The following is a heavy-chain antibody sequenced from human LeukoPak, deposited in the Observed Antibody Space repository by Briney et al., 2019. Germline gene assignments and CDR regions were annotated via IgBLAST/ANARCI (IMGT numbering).Heavy chain of an antibody. CDR1: GGSFSGYY. V-gene: IGHV4-34*01. Sequence: SETLSLTCAVYGGSFSGYYWSWIRQPPGKGLEWIGEINHSGSTNYNPSLKSRVTISVDTSKNQFSLKLSSVTAADTAVYYCARSNRGAEWLLYKGYMDVWGKGTTVTVSS. D-gene: IGHD3-3*01. CDR2: INHSGST. J-gene: IGHJ6*03. CDR3: ARSNRGAEWLLYKGYMDV.